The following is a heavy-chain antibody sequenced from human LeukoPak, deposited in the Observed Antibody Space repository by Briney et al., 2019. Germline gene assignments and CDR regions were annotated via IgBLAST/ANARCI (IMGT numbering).Heavy chain of an antibody. CDR2: ISYISSYI. CDR1: GFTFSSYT. J-gene: IGHJ3*02. D-gene: IGHD2-2*01. CDR3: AKESSTDAFDI. Sequence: GGSLRLSCAASGFTFSSYTMNWVRQAPGKGLEWVSSISYISSYIYYADSVKGRFTISRDNSKNTLYLQMNSLRAEDTAVYYCAKESSTDAFDIRGQGTMVTVSS. V-gene: IGHV3-21*04.